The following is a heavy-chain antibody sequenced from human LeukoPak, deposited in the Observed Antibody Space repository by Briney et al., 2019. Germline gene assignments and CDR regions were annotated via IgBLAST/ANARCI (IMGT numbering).Heavy chain of an antibody. J-gene: IGHJ4*02. CDR3: ARTEGAAHIDY. Sequence: ASVKVSCKASGYTFTSYYMHWVRQAPGQGLEWMGIINPSGGSTSYAQKFQGGVTMTRDTSTSTVYMELSSLRSEDTAVYYCARTEGAAHIDYWGQGTLVTVSS. D-gene: IGHD6-13*01. CDR1: GYTFTSYY. V-gene: IGHV1-46*01. CDR2: INPSGGST.